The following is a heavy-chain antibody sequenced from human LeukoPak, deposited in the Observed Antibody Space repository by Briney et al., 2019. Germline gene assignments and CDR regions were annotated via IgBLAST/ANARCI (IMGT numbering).Heavy chain of an antibody. CDR1: GGSISNYY. J-gene: IGHJ4*02. CDR2: VYYTGST. V-gene: IGHV4-59*01. Sequence: SETLSLTCTVSGGSISNYYWNWIRQPPGKGLEWIGYVYYTGSTIYNPSLRSRVTISLDTSKSQFSLKLSSVTAADTAVYYCARDGVYYFDYWGQGTLVTVSS. CDR3: ARDGVYYFDY.